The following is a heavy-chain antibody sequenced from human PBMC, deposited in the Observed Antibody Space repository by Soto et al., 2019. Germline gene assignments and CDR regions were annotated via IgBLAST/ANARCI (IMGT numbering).Heavy chain of an antibody. CDR2: IIPIFGTA. D-gene: IGHD3-3*01. CDR3: ARDRFGPKDARNFQH. CDR1: GGTFSSYA. Sequence: QVQLVESGAGVKKPGSSVKVSCKASGGTFSSYAISWVRQAPGQGLEWMGGIIPIFGTANYAQKFQGRVTITADESTSTAYMELSSLRSEDTAVYYCARDRFGPKDARNFQHWGQGTLVTVSS. V-gene: IGHV1-69*01. J-gene: IGHJ1*01.